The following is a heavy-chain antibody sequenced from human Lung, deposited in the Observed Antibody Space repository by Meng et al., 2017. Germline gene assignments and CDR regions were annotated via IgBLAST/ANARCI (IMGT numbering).Heavy chain of an antibody. CDR3: ARDKVSSDNYGLDV. Sequence: ASVKVSCKASGYTFTSYHIHWVRQAPGQGLEWMGIINPSAGSTSSAQKFQGRVTVTRDTSASTVYMELSSLTSDDTAVYYCARDKVSSDNYGLDVWGQGTTVTVSS. J-gene: IGHJ6*02. CDR1: GYTFTSYH. V-gene: IGHV1-46*01. D-gene: IGHD6-6*01. CDR2: INPSAGST.